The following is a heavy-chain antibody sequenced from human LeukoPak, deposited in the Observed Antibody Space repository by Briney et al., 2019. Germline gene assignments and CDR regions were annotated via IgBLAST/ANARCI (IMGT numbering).Heavy chain of an antibody. Sequence: SETLSLTCTVSGDSISSYYWSWIRQPPGKGREGIGYIYHTGNTNSNPSLKGRVTISVDTSKNQFSLKLTSVTAADTAVYYCATESFQWYDPWGQGTLVTVSS. CDR1: GDSISSYY. CDR2: IYHTGNT. D-gene: IGHD1-26*01. J-gene: IGHJ5*02. V-gene: IGHV4-59*01. CDR3: ATESFQWYDP.